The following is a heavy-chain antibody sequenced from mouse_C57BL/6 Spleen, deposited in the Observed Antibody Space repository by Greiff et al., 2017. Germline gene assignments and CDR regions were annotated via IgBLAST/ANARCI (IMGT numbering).Heavy chain of an antibody. CDR2: ILPGSGST. Sequence: VQLQQSGAELMKPGASVKLSCKATGYTFTGYWIEWVKQRPGHGLEWIGEILPGSGSTNYNEKFKGKATFTVDTSSSTAYMQLSSLTSEDSAVYYCAREGAYDYESAMDYWGQGTSVTVSS. J-gene: IGHJ4*01. CDR3: AREGAYDYESAMDY. D-gene: IGHD2-4*01. CDR1: GYTFTGYW. V-gene: IGHV1-9*01.